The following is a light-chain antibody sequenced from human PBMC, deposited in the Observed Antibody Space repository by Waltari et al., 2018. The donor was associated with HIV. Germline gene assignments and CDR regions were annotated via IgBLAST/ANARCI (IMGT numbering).Light chain of an antibody. CDR2: QDN. CDR3: QAEVV. CDR1: KLGDKY. Sequence: SYELTQPPSVSVSPGQTASIPCSGDKLGDKYACWYQQKPGQSPVLVIYQDNKRPSGIPERFSGSNSGNTATLTISRTQAMDEADYYCQAEVVFGGGTKLTVL. J-gene: IGLJ2*01. V-gene: IGLV3-1*01.